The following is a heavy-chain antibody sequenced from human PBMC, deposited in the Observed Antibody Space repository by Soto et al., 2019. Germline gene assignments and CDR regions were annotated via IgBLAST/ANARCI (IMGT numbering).Heavy chain of an antibody. Sequence: QVQLVQSGAEVKKPGASVKVSCKASGYTFTSYGISWVRQAPGQGLEWMGWISTYNGNTNCTQKLQGRVTMTTDTSTSTAYMELRSLRSDDTAVYYCARDSEYNTNYNWFDPWCQGTLVTVSS. J-gene: IGHJ5*02. D-gene: IGHD1-7*01. CDR3: ARDSEYNTNYNWFDP. V-gene: IGHV1-18*01. CDR2: ISTYNGNT. CDR1: GYTFTSYG.